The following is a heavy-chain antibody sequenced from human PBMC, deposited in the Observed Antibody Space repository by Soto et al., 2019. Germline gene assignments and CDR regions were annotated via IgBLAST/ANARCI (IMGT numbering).Heavy chain of an antibody. Sequence: SGPTLVNPPETLTLTCTVSGFSLSNARMGVSWIRQPPGKALEWLAHIFSNDEKSYSTSLKSRLTISKDTSKSQVVLTMTNMDPVDTATYYCARIEKRGFFGVAVFSDYWGQGTLVTVSS. CDR3: ARIEKRGFFGVAVFSDY. D-gene: IGHD3-3*01. CDR2: IFSNDEK. J-gene: IGHJ4*02. V-gene: IGHV2-26*01. CDR1: GFSLSNARMG.